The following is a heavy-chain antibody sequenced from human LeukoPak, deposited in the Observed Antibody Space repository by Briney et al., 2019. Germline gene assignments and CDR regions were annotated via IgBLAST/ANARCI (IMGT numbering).Heavy chain of an antibody. Sequence: SETLSLTCTVSGGSISSSSYYWGWIRQPPGKGLEWIGYIYYSGSTNYNPSLKSRVTISVDTSKNQFSLKLSSVTAADTAVYYCARDGGGWLQFFFDYWGQGTLVTVSS. V-gene: IGHV4-61*01. J-gene: IGHJ4*02. CDR3: ARDGGGWLQFFFDY. CDR2: IYYSGST. D-gene: IGHD5-24*01. CDR1: GGSISSSSYY.